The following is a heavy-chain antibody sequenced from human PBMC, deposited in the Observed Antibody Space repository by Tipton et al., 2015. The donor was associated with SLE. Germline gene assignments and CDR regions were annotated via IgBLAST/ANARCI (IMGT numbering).Heavy chain of an antibody. CDR1: GDSISSHY. Sequence: TLSLTCTVSGDSISSHYWSWIRQPPGKGLEWIGYIYYSGSTNYNPSLKSRVTISVDTSKNQFSLKLSSVTAADTAVYYCARDRGIAAAEDYWGQGTLVTVSS. J-gene: IGHJ4*02. CDR3: ARDRGIAAAEDY. V-gene: IGHV4-59*11. CDR2: IYYSGST. D-gene: IGHD6-13*01.